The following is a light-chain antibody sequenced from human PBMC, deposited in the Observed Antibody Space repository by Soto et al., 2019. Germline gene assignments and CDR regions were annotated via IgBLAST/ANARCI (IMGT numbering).Light chain of an antibody. Sequence: EVVLTQSPGTLSLSPGERATLSCRASQSVSNNYFAWYQQKPGQAPRLLIVGSSDRATVIPDRFSGSGSGTDFTLTISRLEPEDVAVYYCQQYGSSPPYTFGQGTQLEIK. V-gene: IGKV3-20*01. CDR1: QSVSNNY. CDR2: GSS. J-gene: IGKJ2*01. CDR3: QQYGSSPPYT.